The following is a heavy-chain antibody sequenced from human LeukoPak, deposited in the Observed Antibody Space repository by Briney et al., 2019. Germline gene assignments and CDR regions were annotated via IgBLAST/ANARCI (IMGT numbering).Heavy chain of an antibody. CDR3: ATLGYSYGTDY. J-gene: IGHJ4*02. Sequence: SQTLSLTCTVSGDSISSGNSYWTWIRQPAGKGLEWIGRIYTSGSTNYNPSLKSRVTISVDTSKNQFSLKLSSVTAADTAVYYCATLGYSYGTDYWGQGTLVTVSS. CDR1: GDSISSGNSY. D-gene: IGHD5-18*01. V-gene: IGHV4-61*02. CDR2: IYTSGST.